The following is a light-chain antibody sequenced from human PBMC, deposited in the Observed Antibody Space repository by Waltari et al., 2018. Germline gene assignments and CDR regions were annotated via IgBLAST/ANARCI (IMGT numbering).Light chain of an antibody. CDR2: RDT. CDR3: QLWDNTWV. Sequence: SYDVTQPLSVSVALGQTAKITCGGNSIGTKNVHWYQQRPGQAPVLVIYRDTNRPSGSPERFSGSKSGNTATLTGNRAQVDDEADYYCQLWDNTWVFGGGTKLTVL. V-gene: IGLV3-9*01. CDR1: SIGTKN. J-gene: IGLJ3*02.